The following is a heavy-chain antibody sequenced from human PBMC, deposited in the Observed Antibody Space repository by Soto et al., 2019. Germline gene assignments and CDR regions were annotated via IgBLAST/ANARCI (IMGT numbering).Heavy chain of an antibody. V-gene: IGHV1-18*01. CDR2: INAYRGNT. Sequence: ASVKVSCKASGYTFSNYGIAWVRQAPGQGLEWVGWINAYRGNTNYAQKLQGGVTMTTDTSTSTAYMELRSLRSDDTAVYYCARDGSALGYYDSSGYYDYWGQGTLVTVSS. J-gene: IGHJ4*02. CDR1: GYTFSNYG. CDR3: ARDGSALGYYDSSGYYDY. D-gene: IGHD3-22*01.